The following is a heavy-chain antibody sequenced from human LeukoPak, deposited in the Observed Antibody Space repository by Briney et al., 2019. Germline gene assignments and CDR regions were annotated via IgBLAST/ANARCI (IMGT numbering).Heavy chain of an antibody. D-gene: IGHD5-18*01. CDR3: ARGGFNTAMVDY. CDR1: GFTFSSYY. CDR2: INSDGSST. V-gene: IGHV3-74*01. Sequence: QPGGSLRLSCAASGFTFSSYYMHWVRQAPGKGLVWVSRINSDGSSTSYADSVKGRFTISRDNAKNTLYLQMNSLRAEDTAVYYCARGGFNTAMVDYWGQGTLVTVSS. J-gene: IGHJ4*02.